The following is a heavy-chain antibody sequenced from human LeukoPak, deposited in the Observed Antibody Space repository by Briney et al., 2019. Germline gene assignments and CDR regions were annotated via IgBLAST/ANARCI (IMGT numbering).Heavy chain of an antibody. CDR1: GFTFSSYW. J-gene: IGHJ4*02. CDR3: ARAHHRRVYDYVWGSYPY. CDR2: IKQDGSEK. V-gene: IGHV3-7*01. D-gene: IGHD3-16*02. Sequence: GGSLRLSCAASGFTFSSYWMSWVRQAPGKGLEWVANIKQDGSEKYYVDSVKGRFTTSRDNAKNSLYLQMNSLRAEDTAVYYCARAHHRRVYDYVWGSYPYWGQGTLVTVSS.